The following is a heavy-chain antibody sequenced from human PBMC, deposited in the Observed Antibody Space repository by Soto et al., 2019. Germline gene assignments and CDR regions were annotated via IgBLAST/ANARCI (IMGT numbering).Heavy chain of an antibody. V-gene: IGHV4-59*01. D-gene: IGHD1-26*01. CDR1: GGSISSFY. CDR2: IYYTGTT. Sequence: QVQLQESGPGLVKPSETLSLTCTVSGGSISSFYWTWIRQPPGKRLEWIGKIYYTGTTNYNPSLKSRVTMSVHTSNNQFSLKLNSVTAADTAVYYCARARGNYFDYWGQGTLVTVSS. CDR3: ARARGNYFDY. J-gene: IGHJ4*02.